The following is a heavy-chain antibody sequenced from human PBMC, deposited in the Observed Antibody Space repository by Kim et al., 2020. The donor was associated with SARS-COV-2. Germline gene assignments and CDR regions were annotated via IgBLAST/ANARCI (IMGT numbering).Heavy chain of an antibody. J-gene: IGHJ4*02. CDR3: ARRDYGGNSHFDY. Sequence: SPSFQGQVTISADKSIRTAYLQWSSLKASDTAMYYCARRDYGGNSHFDYWGQGTLVTVSS. V-gene: IGHV5-51*01. D-gene: IGHD4-17*01.